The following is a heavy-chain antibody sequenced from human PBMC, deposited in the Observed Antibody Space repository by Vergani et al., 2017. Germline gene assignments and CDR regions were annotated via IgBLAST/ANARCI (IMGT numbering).Heavy chain of an antibody. J-gene: IGHJ6*03. CDR3: AREREDIVVVPAADYYYYYYMDV. CDR1: GGTFSSYA. Sequence: QVQLVQSGAEVKKPGSSVKVSCKASGGTFSSYAISWVRQAPGQGLEWMGRIIPILGIANYAQKFQGRVTITADKSTRTAYMELSSLRSEDTAVYYCAREREDIVVVPAADYYYYYYMDVWGKGTTVTVSS. CDR2: IIPILGIA. D-gene: IGHD2-2*01. V-gene: IGHV1-69*04.